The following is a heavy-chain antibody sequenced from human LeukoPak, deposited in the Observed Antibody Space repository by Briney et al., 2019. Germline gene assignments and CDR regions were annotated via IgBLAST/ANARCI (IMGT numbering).Heavy chain of an antibody. CDR2: ISSSGSTI. CDR3: ARESYYDSSGYYYGY. D-gene: IGHD3-22*01. Sequence: GGSLRLSCAASGFNFSDYYMSWIRQAPGKGLEWVSYISSSGSTIYYADSVKGRFTISRDNAKNSLYLQMNSLRAEDTAVYYCARESYYDSSGYYYGYWGQGTLVTVSS. J-gene: IGHJ4*02. V-gene: IGHV3-11*01. CDR1: GFNFSDYY.